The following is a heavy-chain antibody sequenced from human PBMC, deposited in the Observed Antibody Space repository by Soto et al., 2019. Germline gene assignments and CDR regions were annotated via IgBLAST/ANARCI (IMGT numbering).Heavy chain of an antibody. V-gene: IGHV3-48*01. CDR3: ARDGLTGYTSGWSGGDY. CDR1: GFTFSSYS. Sequence: EVQVVESGGGLVQPGGSLRLSCAASGFTFSSYSMNWVRQAPGKGLEWVSYINSGSSAIYYGDSVKGRFTISRDNAKNSLYLQMNSLRAEDTAVYYCARDGLTGYTSGWSGGDYWGQGTRVTVSS. D-gene: IGHD6-19*01. J-gene: IGHJ4*02. CDR2: INSGSSAI.